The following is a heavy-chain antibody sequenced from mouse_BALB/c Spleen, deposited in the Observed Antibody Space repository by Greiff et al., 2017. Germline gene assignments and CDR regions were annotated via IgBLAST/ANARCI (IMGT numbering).Heavy chain of an antibody. D-gene: IGHD4-1*02. CDR3: AREGQLVYYYAMDD. CDR2: IRNKANGYTT. CDR1: GFTFTDYY. V-gene: IGHV7-3*02. J-gene: IGHJ4*01. Sequence: EVMLVESGGGLVQPGGSLRLSCATSGFTFTDYYMSWVRQPPGKALEWLGFIRNKANGYTTEYSASVKGRFTISRDNSQSILYLQMNTLRAEDSATYYCAREGQLVYYYAMDDWGQGTSVTVSS.